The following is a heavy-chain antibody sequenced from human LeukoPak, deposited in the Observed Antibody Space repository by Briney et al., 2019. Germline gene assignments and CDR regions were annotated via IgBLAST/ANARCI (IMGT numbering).Heavy chain of an antibody. CDR2: IKQDGSEK. CDR3: ARGSFGEVDY. V-gene: IGHV3-7*01. Sequence: PGGSLRLSCAASGFTFSSYEMNWVRQAPGKGLEWVANIKQDGSEKHYVDSVKGRFTISRDNAKNSLYLQMNSLRAEDTAVYYCARGSFGEVDYWGQGTLVTVSS. D-gene: IGHD3-10*01. J-gene: IGHJ4*02. CDR1: GFTFSSYE.